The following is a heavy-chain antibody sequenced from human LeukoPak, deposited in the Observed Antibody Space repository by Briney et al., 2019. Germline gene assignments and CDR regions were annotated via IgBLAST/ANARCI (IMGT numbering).Heavy chain of an antibody. D-gene: IGHD6-19*01. CDR1: GGSISSRSYY. Sequence: SETLSLTCTVSGGSISSRSYYWGWIRQPPGKGLEWIGSIYYSGSTYYNPSLKSRVTISVDTSKNQFSLKLSSVTAADTAVYYCARGPPFYSSGWYGDYWGQGTLVTVSS. V-gene: IGHV4-39*07. CDR3: ARGPPFYSSGWYGDY. CDR2: IYYSGST. J-gene: IGHJ4*02.